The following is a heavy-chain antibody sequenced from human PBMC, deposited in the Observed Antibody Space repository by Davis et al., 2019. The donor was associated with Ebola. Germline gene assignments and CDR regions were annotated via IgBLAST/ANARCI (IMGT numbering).Heavy chain of an antibody. D-gene: IGHD6-19*01. V-gene: IGHV4-59*01. Sequence: PSETLSLTCTVSGGSISSYYWSWIRQHPGKGLEWIGYIYYSGSTYYNPSLKSRVTISVDTSKNQFSLKLSSVTAADTAVYYCARGWSGWEIDYWGQGTLVTVSS. CDR2: IYYSGST. CDR1: GGSISSYY. J-gene: IGHJ4*02. CDR3: ARGWSGWEIDY.